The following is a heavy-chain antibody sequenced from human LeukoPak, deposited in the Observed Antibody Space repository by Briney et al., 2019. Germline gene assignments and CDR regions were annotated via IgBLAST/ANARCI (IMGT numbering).Heavy chain of an antibody. CDR3: ASWGEGALDN. J-gene: IGHJ4*02. D-gene: IGHD1-26*01. V-gene: IGHV3-23*01. Sequence: GGSLRLSCAGSGFTFSSHAMSWVRQAPGKGLEWVSAMSGSGGSTYYADSVKGRFTISRDNSKNTLYLQMNSLKAEDTGVYYCASWGEGALDNWGQGTLVTVSS. CDR1: GFTFSSHA. CDR2: MSGSGGST.